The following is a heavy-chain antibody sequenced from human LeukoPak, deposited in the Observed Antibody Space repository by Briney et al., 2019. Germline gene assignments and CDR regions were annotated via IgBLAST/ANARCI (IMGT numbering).Heavy chain of an antibody. CDR1: GFSFSTYD. V-gene: IGHV3-33*06. CDR2: IWYDGSNK. J-gene: IGHJ4*02. Sequence: PGGSLRLSCAASGFSFSTYDMHWVRQAPGKGLEWVAVIWYDGSNKYYADSVKGRFTISRDNSKNTLYLQMNSLRAEDTAVYYCAKADVRSDYYFDYWGQGTLVTVSS. CDR3: AKADVRSDYYFDY. D-gene: IGHD1-26*01.